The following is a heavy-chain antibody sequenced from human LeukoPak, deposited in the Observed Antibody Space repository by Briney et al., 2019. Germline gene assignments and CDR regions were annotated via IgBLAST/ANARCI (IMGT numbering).Heavy chain of an antibody. CDR1: GGSFSGYY. CDR3: ARFSYMVRGVISDYFDY. CDR2: INHSGST. V-gene: IGHV4-34*01. Sequence: SETPSLTCAVYGGSFSGYYWSWIRQPPGKGLEWIGEINHSGSTNYNPSLKSRVTISVDTSKNQFSLKLSSVTAADTAVYYCARFSYMVRGVISDYFDYWGQGTLVTVSS. D-gene: IGHD3-10*01. J-gene: IGHJ4*02.